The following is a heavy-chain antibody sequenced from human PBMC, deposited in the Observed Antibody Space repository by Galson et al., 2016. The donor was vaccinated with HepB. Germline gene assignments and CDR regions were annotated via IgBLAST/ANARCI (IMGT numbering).Heavy chain of an antibody. D-gene: IGHD5-12*01. CDR2: VSGNGDST. V-gene: IGHV3-23*01. CDR1: GFTFSSYA. CDR3: TKQVAEGGLGDT. Sequence: SLRLSCAASGFTFSSYAMTWVRQAPGKGLEWVSAVSGNGDSTYYTDSVMGRFTVSRDNSKSTLYLQMDSLRPEDTAVYYCTKQVAEGGLGDTWGQGTLVTVSS. J-gene: IGHJ5*02.